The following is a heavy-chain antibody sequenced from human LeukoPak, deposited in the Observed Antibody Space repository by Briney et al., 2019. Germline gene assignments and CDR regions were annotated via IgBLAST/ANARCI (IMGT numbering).Heavy chain of an antibody. D-gene: IGHD3-22*01. Sequence: SETLSLTCAGYGGSLCGYFWSWIRQPPGKGLEWIGEINHSGTTNYNPSLKSRVTISVDTSKNQFSLKLNSVTAADTAVFYCARGLNGYSGYYYGFDYWGQATLVTVSS. CDR2: INHSGTT. V-gene: IGHV4-34*01. CDR3: ARGLNGYSGYYYGFDY. J-gene: IGHJ4*02. CDR1: GGSLCGYF.